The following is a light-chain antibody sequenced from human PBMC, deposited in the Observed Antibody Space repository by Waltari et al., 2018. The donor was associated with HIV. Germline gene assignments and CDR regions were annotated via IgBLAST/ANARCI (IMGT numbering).Light chain of an antibody. CDR1: SSNIGAGYD. V-gene: IGLV1-40*01. J-gene: IGLJ2*01. CDR3: QSYDSSLSGYVV. CDR2: GNR. Sequence: QSVLTQPPSVSGAPGQRVTISCTGSSSNIGAGYDVHWYQQLPGTAPKLLIYGNRHRPSGSPDRFSGSKSGTAACLAITGLQAEDGADYYCQSYDSSLSGYVVFGGGTKLTVL.